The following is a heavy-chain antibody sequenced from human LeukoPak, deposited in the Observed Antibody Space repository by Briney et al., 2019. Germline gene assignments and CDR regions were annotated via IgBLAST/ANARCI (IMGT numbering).Heavy chain of an antibody. Sequence: ASVKVSCKASGYTFTNHGISWVRQAPGQGLEWMGWISTYNGNTDSEQKLQGRVTMTTDTSTSTAYMELRSLRSDDTAVYYCAREVYRDYYYSTGMDVWGQGTTVTISS. CDR3: AREVYRDYYYSTGMDV. J-gene: IGHJ6*02. CDR2: ISTYNGNT. D-gene: IGHD3-10*01. CDR1: GYTFTNHG. V-gene: IGHV1-18*01.